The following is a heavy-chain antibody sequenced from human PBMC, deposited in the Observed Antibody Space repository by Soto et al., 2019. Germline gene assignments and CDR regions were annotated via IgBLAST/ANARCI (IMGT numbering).Heavy chain of an antibody. CDR3: AVGIAAVPV. CDR2: IIPILGIA. V-gene: IGHV1-69*02. J-gene: IGHJ4*02. CDR1: GGTFSSYT. Sequence: QVQLVQSGAEVKKPGSSVKVSCKASGGTFSSYTISWVRQAPGQGLEWMGRIIPILGIANYAQKFQGRVTITRDKATSTAYMELSRLRSEDTAVYYCAVGIAAVPVWGQGTLGTVSS. D-gene: IGHD6-13*01.